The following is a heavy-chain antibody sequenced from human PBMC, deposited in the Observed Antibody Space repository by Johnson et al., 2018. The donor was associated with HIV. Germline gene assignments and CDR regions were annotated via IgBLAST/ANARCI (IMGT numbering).Heavy chain of an antibody. CDR2: ISGSGGDT. Sequence: VQLVESGGGLVQPGGSLRLSCAASGFTFSSYAMSWVRQAPGKGLEWVSAISGSGGDTYYPGSVKGRFPISRENAKNSLYLQMNSLRAGDTAVYYCARSITMVRGVIGGAFDIWGQGTMVTVSS. V-gene: IGHV3-13*01. CDR3: ARSITMVRGVIGGAFDI. D-gene: IGHD3-10*01. J-gene: IGHJ3*02. CDR1: GFTFSSYA.